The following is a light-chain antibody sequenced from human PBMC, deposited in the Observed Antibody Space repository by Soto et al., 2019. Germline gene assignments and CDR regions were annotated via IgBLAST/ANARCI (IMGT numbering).Light chain of an antibody. CDR1: SDINVGRYN. CDR2: YNSESDK. Sequence: QPVRTHPPYCASTSGESAKLTYTMPSDINVGRYNIYWFQQKPGSPPRSLLYYNSESDKGQGSGVPSRFSGSKDASANTGILLISGLQSEDEADYYCMIWPSNGCVFGGGTKVTVL. CDR3: MIWPSNGCV. J-gene: IGLJ3*02. V-gene: IGLV5-37*01.